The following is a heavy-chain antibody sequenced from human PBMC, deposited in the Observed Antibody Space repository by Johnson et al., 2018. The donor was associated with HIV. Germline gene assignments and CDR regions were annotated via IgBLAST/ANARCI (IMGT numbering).Heavy chain of an antibody. V-gene: IGHV3-53*01. CDR3: ARELRAGGAFDI. CDR1: GFIVSSNY. D-gene: IGHD4-17*01. CDR2: IYSGGST. Sequence: VQLVESGGGVVRPGGSLRLSCAASGFIVSSNYMSWVRQAPGKGLEWVSVIYSGGSTYYADSVKGRFTISRDNSKNTLYLQMNSLRAEDTAVYYCARELRAGGAFDIWGQGTMVTVSS. J-gene: IGHJ3*02.